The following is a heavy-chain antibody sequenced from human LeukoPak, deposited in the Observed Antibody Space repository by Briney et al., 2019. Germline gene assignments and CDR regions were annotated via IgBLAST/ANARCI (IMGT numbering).Heavy chain of an antibody. CDR3: AKMKGHPLPKYYMDV. CDR1: GFTFSGLA. CDR2: VSGSGDNT. J-gene: IGHJ6*01. Sequence: GGSLRLSCAASGFTFSGLAMSWVRRTPGKGLEWVSGVSGSGDNTLYADSVKGRFTISRDNSKNTLYLEMNSLRAEDTAIYYCAKMKGHPLPKYYMDVWGQGTTVTVSS. D-gene: IGHD1-26*01. V-gene: IGHV3-23*01.